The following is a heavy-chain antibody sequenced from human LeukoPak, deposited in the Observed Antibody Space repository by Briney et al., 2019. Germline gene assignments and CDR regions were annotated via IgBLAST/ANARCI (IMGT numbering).Heavy chain of an antibody. J-gene: IGHJ5*02. CDR1: GFTFSTYE. CDR2: ISSSGSMI. V-gene: IGHV3-48*03. CDR3: AREVADCGGDCLAP. D-gene: IGHD2-21*02. Sequence: GSLRLSFAASGFTFSTYEMNWVRQAPGKGLEWVSYISSSGSMIYYADSVKGRFTVSRDNTKNSLYLQKNSLTVEDTAVYYFAREVADCGGDCLAPWGQGTLVTVSS.